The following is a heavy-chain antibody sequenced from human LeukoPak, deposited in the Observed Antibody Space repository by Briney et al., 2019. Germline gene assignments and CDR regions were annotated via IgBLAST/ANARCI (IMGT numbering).Heavy chain of an antibody. CDR1: GFTFSSYA. J-gene: IGHJ4*02. CDR3: ARVGEWLRLLDY. V-gene: IGHV3-30-3*01. Sequence: GGSLRLSCAASGFTFSSYAMHWVRQAPGKGLEWVAVISYDGSNKYYADSVKGRFTISRDNSKNTLYLQMNSLRAEDTAVYYCARVGEWLRLLDYWGQVTLVTVSS. CDR2: ISYDGSNK. D-gene: IGHD5-12*01.